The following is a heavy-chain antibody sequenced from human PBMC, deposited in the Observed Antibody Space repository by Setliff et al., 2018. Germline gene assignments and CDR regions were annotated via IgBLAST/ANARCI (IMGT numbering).Heavy chain of an antibody. CDR3: ARTCSGSGCYAGLES. D-gene: IGHD2-15*01. J-gene: IGHJ4*02. CDR2: IWYDGVKK. CDR1: GFTFRSYA. Sequence: QPGGSLRLSCAASGFTFRSYAMHWVRQAPGKGLEWVAFIWYDGVKKYHADSVKGRFTISRDNSKNTLYLQMNSLRPEDTAVYYCARTCSGSGCYAGLESWGQGTPVTVSS. V-gene: IGHV3-30*02.